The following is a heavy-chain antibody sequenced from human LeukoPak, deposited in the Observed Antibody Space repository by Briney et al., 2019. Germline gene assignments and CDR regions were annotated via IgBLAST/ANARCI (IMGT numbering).Heavy chain of an antibody. CDR3: ARVLSSGWYYWYFDL. D-gene: IGHD6-19*01. V-gene: IGHV1-8*01. CDR2: MNPNSGNT. CDR1: GYTFTSYD. J-gene: IGHJ2*01. Sequence: ASVKVSCKASGYTFTSYDINWVGQATGQGVEGMGWMNPNSGNTGYAQKFQGRVTMTRKTSISAAYMELSSLRSEDTAVYYCARVLSSGWYYWYFDLWGRGTLVTVSS.